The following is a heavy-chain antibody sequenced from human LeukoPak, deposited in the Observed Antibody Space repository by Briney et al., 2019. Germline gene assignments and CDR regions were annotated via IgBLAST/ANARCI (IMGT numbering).Heavy chain of an antibody. CDR3: ATWAFYHNLDV. J-gene: IGHJ6*02. V-gene: IGHV3-43*02. D-gene: IGHD2/OR15-2a*01. CDR1: GFNIGPYA. Sequence: PGGSLRLSCAASGFNIGPYAMYWVRQGPGRGLEWASVIKADGSGTFYSDSVRGRFTTSRDNSKNSLYLQMSSLTSDDTALYYCATWAFYHNLDVWGRGTTVAVSS. CDR2: IKADGSGT.